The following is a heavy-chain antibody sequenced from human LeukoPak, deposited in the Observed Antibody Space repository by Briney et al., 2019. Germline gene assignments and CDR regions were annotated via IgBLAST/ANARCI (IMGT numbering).Heavy chain of an antibody. CDR1: GFTFTSYD. Sequence: GASVKVSCKASGFTFTSYDINWVRQASGQGLEWMGWMNPNNGNTGYAQKFQGRVTVTRDTSTSTVHMELSGLRSEDTAVYYCARDQEAFDYWGQGTLVTVSS. CDR3: ARDQEAFDY. V-gene: IGHV1-8*01. J-gene: IGHJ4*02. CDR2: MNPNNGNT.